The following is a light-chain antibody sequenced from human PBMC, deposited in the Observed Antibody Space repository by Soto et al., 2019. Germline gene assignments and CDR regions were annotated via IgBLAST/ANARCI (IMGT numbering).Light chain of an antibody. CDR3: QQYATAPLT. V-gene: IGKV3-20*01. J-gene: IGKJ4*01. CDR1: QSVPKHN. Sequence: EIVLTQSPGTLSLSPGEGATLSCRARQSVPKHNLGWYKQKTGQAPRLLIYYVSNRATDVPDRFSGSGSETDFTLTISGLEPEDFAVYYCQQYATAPLTFGGGTKLEIK. CDR2: YVS.